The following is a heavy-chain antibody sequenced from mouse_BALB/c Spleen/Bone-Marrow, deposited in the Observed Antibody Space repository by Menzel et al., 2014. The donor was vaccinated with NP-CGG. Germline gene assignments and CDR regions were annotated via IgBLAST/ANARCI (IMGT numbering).Heavy chain of an antibody. V-gene: IGHV5-6-5*01. Sequence: LQQSGGGLVKPGGSLKLSCAASGFTFSNFAMSWVRQTPDKRLEWVASISSGGSAYYPDSVKGRLSISRGNARDILFLQMSSLRSEDTAMYFCARGYDYDFDYWGQGTTLTVSS. CDR3: ARGYDYDFDY. CDR1: GFTFSNFA. D-gene: IGHD2-4*01. CDR2: ISSGGSA. J-gene: IGHJ2*01.